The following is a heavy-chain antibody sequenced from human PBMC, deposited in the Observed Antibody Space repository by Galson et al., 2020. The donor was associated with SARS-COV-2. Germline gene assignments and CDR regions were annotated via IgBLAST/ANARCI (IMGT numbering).Heavy chain of an antibody. D-gene: IGHD2-2*01. J-gene: IGHJ4*02. CDR3: AINYQLDS. Sequence: GGSLRLSCAASGFTFNKYWIHWVRQAPGKGLEWVSRINNDGSGTIYADSVKGRFTISRDNAENTVYLHINSLRAEDTTTYYCAINYQLDSWGQGTLVTVSS. V-gene: IGHV3-74*01. CDR2: INNDGSGT. CDR1: GFTFNKYW.